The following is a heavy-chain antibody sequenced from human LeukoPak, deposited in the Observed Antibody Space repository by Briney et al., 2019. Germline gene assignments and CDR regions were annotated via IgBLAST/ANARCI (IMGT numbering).Heavy chain of an antibody. CDR3: ARSSLTGGWFDP. Sequence: SETLSLTCTVSGGSISNYYWNWIRQPPGKGLEWIGYIIDTGSTNYKPSLKTRLTMSVDVSKNQISLKLSSVTAADTAVYYCARSSLTGGWFDPWGQGTLVTVSS. D-gene: IGHD7-27*01. J-gene: IGHJ5*02. V-gene: IGHV4-59*01. CDR2: IIDTGST. CDR1: GGSISNYY.